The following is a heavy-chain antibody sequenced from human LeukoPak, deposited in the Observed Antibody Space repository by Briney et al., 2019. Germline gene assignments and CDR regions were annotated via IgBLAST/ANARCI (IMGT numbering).Heavy chain of an antibody. D-gene: IGHD3-22*01. CDR2: ISGSGGST. J-gene: IGHJ4*02. CDR1: GFTFSSYA. CDR3: AKDGEVRDYYDSSGYPYYFDY. Sequence: GGSLRLSCAASGFTFSSYAMSWVRQAPGKGLEWVSAISGSGGSTYYADSVKGRFTISRDNSKNTLYLQMNRLRAEDTAVYYCAKDGEVRDYYDSSGYPYYFDYWGQGTLVTVSS. V-gene: IGHV3-23*01.